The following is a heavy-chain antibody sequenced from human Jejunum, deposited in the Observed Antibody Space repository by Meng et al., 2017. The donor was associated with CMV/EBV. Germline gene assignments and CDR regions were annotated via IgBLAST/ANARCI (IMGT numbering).Heavy chain of an antibody. D-gene: IGHD3-16*02. CDR2: NYYSGST. V-gene: IGHV4-59*08. Sequence: LRESGPGLGKPSETLSLTCAVSGGSISTYYWSWIRQPPGKGLEWIGNNYYSGSTNYNPSLASRVTISVDSSKNQFSLKLSSVTAADTAVYYCARHQNGGTYPLDYWGQGTLVTVSS. CDR3: ARHQNGGTYPLDY. CDR1: GGSISTYY. J-gene: IGHJ4*02.